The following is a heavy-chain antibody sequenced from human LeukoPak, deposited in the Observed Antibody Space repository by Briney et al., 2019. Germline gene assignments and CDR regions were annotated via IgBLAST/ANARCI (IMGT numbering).Heavy chain of an antibody. Sequence: PSETLSLTCAVYGGSFSGYYWSWIRQPPGKGLEWIGEINHSGSTYYNPSLKSRVTISVDRSKNQFSLKLSSVTAADTAVYYCARAAAGAEYFQHWGQGTLVTVSS. CDR2: INHSGST. CDR3: ARAAAGAEYFQH. J-gene: IGHJ1*01. V-gene: IGHV4-34*01. D-gene: IGHD6-13*01. CDR1: GGSFSGYY.